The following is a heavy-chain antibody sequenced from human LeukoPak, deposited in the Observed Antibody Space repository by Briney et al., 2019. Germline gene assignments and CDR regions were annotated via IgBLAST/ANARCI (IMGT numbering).Heavy chain of an antibody. CDR1: GFAFTNAW. D-gene: IGHD5-18*01. V-gene: IGHV3-15*01. J-gene: IGHJ4*02. CDR2: IKSKTNGGTT. CDR3: TSDDPLNTS. Sequence: AGCLRLSCAASGFAFTNAWMSWVRQAPGKGLEWVGRIKSKTNGGTTDYAAPVKGRFTISRDDSKDTLFLQMNTLKTEDTAMYYCTSDDPLNTSWGQGTLVTVSS.